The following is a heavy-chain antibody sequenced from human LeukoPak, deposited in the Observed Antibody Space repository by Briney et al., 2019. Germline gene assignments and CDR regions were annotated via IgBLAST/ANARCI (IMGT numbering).Heavy chain of an antibody. V-gene: IGHV4-34*01. Sequence: SETLSLTCAVYGGSFSGYYWSWIRQPPGKGLEWIGEINHSGSTNYNPSLKSRVTISVDTSKNQFSLKLSSVTAADTAVYYCARRCRGTYYYYGMDVWGQGTTVTVSS. CDR1: GGSFSGYY. CDR2: INHSGST. J-gene: IGHJ6*02. CDR3: ARRCRGTYYYYGMDV. D-gene: IGHD2-15*01.